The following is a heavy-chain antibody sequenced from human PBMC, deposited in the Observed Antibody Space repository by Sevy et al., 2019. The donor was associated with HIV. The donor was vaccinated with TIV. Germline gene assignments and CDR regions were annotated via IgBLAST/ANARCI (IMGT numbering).Heavy chain of an antibody. CDR2: ISGNGGYT. D-gene: IGHD2-2*01. Sequence: GGSLRLSCAASGFTFSSYAISWVRQAPGKGLEWVSVISGNGGYTYYADSVKGRFTISRDTSKNTLYLQMNSLRAEDTDVYYCAKGSTSSSEVGYFDYWGQGTLVTVSS. J-gene: IGHJ4*02. CDR3: AKGSTSSSEVGYFDY. CDR1: GFTFSSYA. V-gene: IGHV3-23*01.